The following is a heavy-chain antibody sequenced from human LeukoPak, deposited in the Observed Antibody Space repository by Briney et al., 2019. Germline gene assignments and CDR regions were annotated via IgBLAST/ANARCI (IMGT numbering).Heavy chain of an antibody. J-gene: IGHJ4*02. CDR1: GFTFSSYA. D-gene: IGHD6-19*01. CDR2: ISYDGSNK. CDR3: ARGVRIAVAGYIDC. V-gene: IGHV3-30*04. Sequence: PGGSLRLSCAASGFTFSSYAMHWVRRAPSKGLEWVAAISYDGSNKKYADSVKGRFTISRDNSKNTLYLQMNSLRSDDTAAYYCARGVRIAVAGYIDCWGQGTLVTVSS.